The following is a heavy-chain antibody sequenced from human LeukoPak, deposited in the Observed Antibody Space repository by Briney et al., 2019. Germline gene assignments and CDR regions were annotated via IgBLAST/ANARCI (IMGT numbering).Heavy chain of an antibody. CDR3: AAELYSGTYGRCCSFAF. CDR2: IIVGSGRT. V-gene: IGHV1-58*02. D-gene: IGHD1-26*01. J-gene: IGHJ4*02. Sequence: SVKVSCKASGFTFSNSAIQWVRRARGQRLEWIGWIIVGSGRTHYAQNLQERLTITRDMSTNTAYMELSSLRSEDTAVYYCAAELYSGTYGRCCSFAFWGQGTPVTVSS. CDR1: GFTFSNSA.